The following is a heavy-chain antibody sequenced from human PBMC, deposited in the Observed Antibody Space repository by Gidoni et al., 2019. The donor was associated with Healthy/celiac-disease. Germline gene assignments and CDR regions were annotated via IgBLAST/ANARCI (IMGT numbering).Heavy chain of an antibody. CDR3: ARADGGFYYDSSGYYPNWYFDL. CDR2: IYYSGST. CDR1: RDSFSSSSDY. Sequence: QLQLPESGPRLAKPSETLSLTCTVSRDSFSSSSDYSVWIRQPPGKGRKWIGSIYYSGSTYYNPSLKSRVTISVDTSKNQFSLKLSSVTAADTAVYYCARADGGFYYDSSGYYPNWYFDLWGRGTLVTVSS. V-gene: IGHV4-39*01. J-gene: IGHJ2*01. D-gene: IGHD3-22*01.